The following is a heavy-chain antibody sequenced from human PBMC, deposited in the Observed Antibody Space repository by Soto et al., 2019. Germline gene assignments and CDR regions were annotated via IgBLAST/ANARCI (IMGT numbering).Heavy chain of an antibody. J-gene: IGHJ6*02. CDR1: GLGIVSIG. V-gene: IGHV1-58*02. CDR3: STDRPDIAIGWPA. D-gene: IGHD2-15*01. Sequence: SVHVSWKAWGLGIVSIGMQWVRQVYGQGVELIVWIVVGYGNTNYAPQFRGRVTITRDMSTRTTYIDLYNLRSEDTAVYFCSTDRPDIAIGWPAWGQGTSVTVSS. CDR2: IVVGYGNT.